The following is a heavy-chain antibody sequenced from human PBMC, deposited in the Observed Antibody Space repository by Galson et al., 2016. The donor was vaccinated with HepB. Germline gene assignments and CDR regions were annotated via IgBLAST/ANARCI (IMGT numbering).Heavy chain of an antibody. V-gene: IGHV1-46*01. D-gene: IGHD2-2*01. Sequence: SVKVSCKASEYTFISYHMHWVRQARGQGLEWMGIINPSGGSTSYAQKFQGRVTMIRDTSTSTVYMELSSLRSEDTAIYYCARASRGTFCRSSSCTGAFDNWGQGTLVTVSS. CDR2: INPSGGST. J-gene: IGHJ4*02. CDR1: EYTFISYH. CDR3: ARASRGTFCRSSSCTGAFDN.